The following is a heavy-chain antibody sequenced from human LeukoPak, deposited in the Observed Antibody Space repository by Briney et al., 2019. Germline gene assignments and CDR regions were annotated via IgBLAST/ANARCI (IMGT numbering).Heavy chain of an antibody. J-gene: IGHJ4*02. D-gene: IGHD6-13*01. CDR1: GGSFSGYY. Sequence: SETLSLTCAVYGGSFSGYYWSWIRQPPGKGLEWIGEINHSGSTNYNPSLKSRVTISVDTSKNQFSLKLSSVTAADTAVYYCARLPIAAAVTYYSDYWGQGTLVTVSS. CDR3: ARLPIAAAVTYYSDY. V-gene: IGHV4-34*01. CDR2: INHSGST.